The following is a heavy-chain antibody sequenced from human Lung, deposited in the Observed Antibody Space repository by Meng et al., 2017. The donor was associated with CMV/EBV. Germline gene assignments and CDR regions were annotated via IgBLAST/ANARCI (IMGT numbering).Heavy chain of an antibody. J-gene: IGHJ4*02. V-gene: IGHV1-18*01. D-gene: IGHD3-10*01. Sequence: SGPEVQKPWVSVRVSCKASPYGFCTYGISWVRQAPGLGLEWMGWFVNYRDTYPAPKFQDRVTMTTDTHTNTVIMELRSLTSDDTAVYYCVKGTPGRSYCDYWGQGTLVTVSS. CDR1: PYGFCTYG. CDR3: VKGTPGRSYCDY. CDR2: FVNYRDT.